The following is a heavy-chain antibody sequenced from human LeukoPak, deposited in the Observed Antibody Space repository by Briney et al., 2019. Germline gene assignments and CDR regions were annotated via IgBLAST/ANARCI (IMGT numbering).Heavy chain of an antibody. CDR1: GGTFSSYA. J-gene: IGHJ4*02. V-gene: IGHV1-69*05. Sequence: WASVKVSCKASGGTFSSYAISWVRQAPGQGLEWMGGIIPIFGTANYAQKFQGRVTITTDESTSTAYMELSSLRSEDTAVYYCARDFESGLDYWGQGTLVTVSS. D-gene: IGHD2-15*01. CDR3: ARDFESGLDY. CDR2: IIPIFGTA.